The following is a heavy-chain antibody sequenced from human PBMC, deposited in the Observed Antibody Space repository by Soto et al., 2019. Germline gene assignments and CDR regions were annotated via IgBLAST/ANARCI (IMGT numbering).Heavy chain of an antibody. CDR3: AHKHTTISWGTFDY. CDR2: IYWDDDK. D-gene: IGHD3-16*01. CDR1: GFSLSTSGVG. Sequence: QITLKESGPTLVKPTQTLTLTCTFSGFSLSTSGVGVGWIRQPPGKDLEWLALIYWDDDKRYSPTLKSRLTNTKDTSKNQVVLTMTNMDPVDTATYYCAHKHTTISWGTFDYWGQGTLVTVSS. V-gene: IGHV2-5*02. J-gene: IGHJ4*02.